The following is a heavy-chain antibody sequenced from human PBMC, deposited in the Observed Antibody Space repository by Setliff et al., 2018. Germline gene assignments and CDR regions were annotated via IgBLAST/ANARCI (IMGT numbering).Heavy chain of an antibody. CDR3: ARGGRYSSSWYFTEYFQD. V-gene: IGHV4-34*01. J-gene: IGHJ1*01. D-gene: IGHD6-13*01. Sequence: KTSETLSLTCAVYGGSFSGYYWSWIRQPPGKGLEWIGEINHSGSTNYNPSLKSRVTISVDTSKNQISLKLSSVTAADTAVYYCARGGRYSSSWYFTEYFQDWGQGTLVTVS. CDR2: INHSGST. CDR1: GGSFSGYY.